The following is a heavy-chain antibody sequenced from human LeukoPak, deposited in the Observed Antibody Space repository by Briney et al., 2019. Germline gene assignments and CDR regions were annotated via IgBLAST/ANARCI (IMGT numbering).Heavy chain of an antibody. CDR3: ARDGPVYYDSSGYYLGYFDL. V-gene: IGHV3-30*03. CDR2: ISDDGSNN. D-gene: IGHD3-22*01. CDR1: GFTFSNYA. Sequence: PGRSLRLSCVASGFTFSNYAMHRVRQAPGKGLEWVAVISDDGSNNYYADSVKGRFTISRDNSKNTLYLQMNSLRAEDTAVYYCARDGPVYYDSSGYYLGYFDLWGRGTLVTVSS. J-gene: IGHJ2*01.